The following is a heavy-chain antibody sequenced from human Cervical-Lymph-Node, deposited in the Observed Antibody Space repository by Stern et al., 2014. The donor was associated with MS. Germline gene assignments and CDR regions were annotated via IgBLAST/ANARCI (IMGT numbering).Heavy chain of an antibody. Sequence: VQLVESGGGVIQPGGSLRLSCTASGFTVSRDDMTWVRKAPGKGLGWVSLRTNVGRTFYTDSVKGRFTISRDDSKNTVYLHMTSLRAEDTAMYYCARDTSSPERSDWWGQGTLVTVSS. CDR2: RTNVGRT. CDR3: ARDTSSPERSDW. V-gene: IGHV3-53*01. J-gene: IGHJ4*02. CDR1: GFTVSRDD. D-gene: IGHD1-1*01.